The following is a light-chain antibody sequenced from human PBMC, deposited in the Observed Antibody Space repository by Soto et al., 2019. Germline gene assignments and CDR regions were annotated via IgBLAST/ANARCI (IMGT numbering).Light chain of an antibody. CDR3: KSYAGGNPVV. Sequence: QSVLTQPPSASGSAGQSVTISCTGTSSDVGGYNYVSWYQQHPGKAPKLMIYEVSKRPSGVPDRFSGSKSGNTASLTVSGLQAEDEADYYCKSYAGGNPVVFGGGTQLTVL. V-gene: IGLV2-8*01. CDR1: SSDVGGYNY. J-gene: IGLJ2*01. CDR2: EVS.